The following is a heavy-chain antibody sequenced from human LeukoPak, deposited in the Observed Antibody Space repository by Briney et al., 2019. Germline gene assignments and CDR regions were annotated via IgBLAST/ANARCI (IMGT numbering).Heavy chain of an antibody. CDR1: GFTFSDHY. J-gene: IGHJ4*02. V-gene: IGHV3-66*01. CDR3: ARDDPPLGGVVVTAIPY. CDR2: IYTGGST. Sequence: GGSLRLSCAASGFTFSDHYMAWIRQAPGKGLEWVSVIYTGGSTYYADSVKDRFTISRDNSKNTLYLQMNSLRAEDTAVYYCARDDPPLGGVVVTAIPYWGQGTLVTVSS. D-gene: IGHD2-21*02.